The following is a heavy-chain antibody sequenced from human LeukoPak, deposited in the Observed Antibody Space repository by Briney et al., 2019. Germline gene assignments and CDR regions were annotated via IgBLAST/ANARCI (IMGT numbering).Heavy chain of an antibody. CDR1: GFTFSSYG. J-gene: IGHJ4*02. CDR2: ISYDGSIK. CDR3: AKGRYYFDY. V-gene: IGHV3-30*18. D-gene: IGHD4-17*01. Sequence: GGSLRLSCAASGFTFSSYGMHWVRQAPGKGLEWVAVISYDGSIKYYADSVKGRFTISRDNSKNTLYLQMNSLRAEDTAVYYCAKGRYYFDYWGQGTLVTVSS.